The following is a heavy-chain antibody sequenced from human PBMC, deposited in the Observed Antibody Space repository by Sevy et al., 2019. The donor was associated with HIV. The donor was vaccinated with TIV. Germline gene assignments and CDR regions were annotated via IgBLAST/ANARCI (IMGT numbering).Heavy chain of an antibody. Sequence: GGSLRLSCAASGFTFSSYPLSWVRQAPGKGLEWVSLISESGGNTYYADSVRGRLTISRDNSKNKLYLQMNSLRAEDTGVYYCARNLAALPNYYYGMDDWGQGTTVTVSS. CDR1: GFTFSSYP. CDR2: ISESGGNT. CDR3: ARNLAALPNYYYGMDD. D-gene: IGHD6-6*01. J-gene: IGHJ6*02. V-gene: IGHV3-23*01.